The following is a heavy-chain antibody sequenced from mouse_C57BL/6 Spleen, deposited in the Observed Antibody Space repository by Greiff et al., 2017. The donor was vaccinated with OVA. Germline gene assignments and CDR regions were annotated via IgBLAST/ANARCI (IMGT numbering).Heavy chain of an antibody. CDR2: ISYDGSN. CDR3: ARDRDYYGSSSWFAY. D-gene: IGHD1-1*01. CDR1: GYSITSGYY. Sequence: VQLQQSGPGLVKPSQSLSLTCSVTGYSITSGYYWNWIRQFPGNKLEWMGYISYDGSNNYNPSLKNRISITRDTSKNQFFLKLNSVTTEDTATYYCARDRDYYGSSSWFAYWGQGTLVTVSA. V-gene: IGHV3-6*01. J-gene: IGHJ3*01.